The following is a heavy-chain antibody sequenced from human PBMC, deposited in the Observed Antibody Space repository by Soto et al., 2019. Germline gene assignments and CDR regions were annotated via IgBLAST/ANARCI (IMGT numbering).Heavy chain of an antibody. CDR3: ATGAAAVAAHVI. CDR1: GYSFTSFG. CDR2: VNAYNGNT. V-gene: IGHV1-18*01. J-gene: IGHJ1*01. D-gene: IGHD6-25*01. Sequence: ASVKVSCKASGYSFTSFGVNWVRQAPGQGLEWMGWVNAYNGNTNYAQKFQGRVTLTADTSTSTAYMEVGSLRSDDTAVYYCATGAAAVAAHVIWGQATVVTV.